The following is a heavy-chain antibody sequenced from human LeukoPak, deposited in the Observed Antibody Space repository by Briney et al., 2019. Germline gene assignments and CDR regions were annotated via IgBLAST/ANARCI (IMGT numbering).Heavy chain of an antibody. Sequence: SETLSLTCTVSGGSISSSSYYWGWIRQPPGKGLEWIGSIYHSGSTYYNPSLKSRVTISVDTSKNQFSLKLSSVTAADTAVYYCARTLRAAPGDWFDPWGQGTLVTVSS. D-gene: IGHD6-13*01. V-gene: IGHV4-39*07. CDR1: GGSISSSSYY. CDR2: IYHSGST. CDR3: ARTLRAAPGDWFDP. J-gene: IGHJ5*02.